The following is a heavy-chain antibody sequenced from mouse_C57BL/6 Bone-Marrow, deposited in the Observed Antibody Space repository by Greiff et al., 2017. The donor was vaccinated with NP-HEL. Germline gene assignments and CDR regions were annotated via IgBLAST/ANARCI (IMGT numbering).Heavy chain of an antibody. V-gene: IGHV5-4*01. CDR3: ARDNDGRDYYAMDY. CDR2: ISDGGSYT. J-gene: IGHJ4*01. D-gene: IGHD2-12*01. Sequence: EVQLVESGGGLVKHGGSLKLSCAASGFTFSSYAMSWVRQTPEKRLEWVATISDGGSYTYYPDNVKGRFTISRDNAKNNLYLQMSHLKSEDTAMYYCARDNDGRDYYAMDYWGQGTSVTVSS. CDR1: GFTFSSYA.